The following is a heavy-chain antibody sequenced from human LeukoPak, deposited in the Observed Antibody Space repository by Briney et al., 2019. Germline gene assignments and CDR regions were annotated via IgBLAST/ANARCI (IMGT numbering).Heavy chain of an antibody. D-gene: IGHD4-17*01. CDR1: GVSFTSYW. V-gene: IGHV3-74*01. Sequence: WGSLRLSCAASGVSFTSYWRPWVRQPPGKGLVWVSRVEHDGSRTASADSVTGRFTSSRDNARNLVSLQMNSLRAEDTAVYYCATDLGWGQGTLVTVSS. J-gene: IGHJ4*02. CDR2: VEHDGSRT. CDR3: ATDLG.